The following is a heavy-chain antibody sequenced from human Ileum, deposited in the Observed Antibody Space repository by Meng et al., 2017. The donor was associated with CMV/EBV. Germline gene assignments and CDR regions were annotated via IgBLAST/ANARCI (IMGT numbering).Heavy chain of an antibody. J-gene: IGHJ4*02. Sequence: QLRRPGPGQGLVKLSATLPLTCTASGGSISSYYLSWIRQPAGKGLEWIGRIYTSGSTNYNPSLKSRVTMSVDTSKNQFSLKLSSVTAADTAVYYCARERPRGTAMASIDYWGQGTLVTVSS. CDR3: ARERPRGTAMASIDY. CDR2: IYTSGST. V-gene: IGHV4-4*07. CDR1: GGSISSYY. D-gene: IGHD5-18*01.